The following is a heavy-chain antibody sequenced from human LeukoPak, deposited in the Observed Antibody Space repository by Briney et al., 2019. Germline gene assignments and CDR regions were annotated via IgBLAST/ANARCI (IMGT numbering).Heavy chain of an antibody. CDR1: GFTFSGSA. CDR3: TRQIGAVAGTMYYYYYMDV. Sequence: GGSLRLSCAASGFTFSGSAMHWVRQASGKGLEWVGRIRSKANNYATAYAASVKGRFTISRDDSKNTAYLQMNSMKTGDTAVYYCTRQIGAVAGTMYYYYYMDVWGKGTTVTVSS. V-gene: IGHV3-73*01. D-gene: IGHD6-19*01. CDR2: IRSKANNYAT. J-gene: IGHJ6*03.